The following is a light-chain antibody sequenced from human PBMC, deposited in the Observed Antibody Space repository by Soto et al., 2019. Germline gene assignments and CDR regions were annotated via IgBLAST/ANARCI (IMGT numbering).Light chain of an antibody. J-gene: IGKJ1*01. CDR2: RAS. Sequence: EIVMTQSPATLSVSPGERATLSCRASQDVLTNLAWYQQKPGQSPRLLIYRASTRATGVPARFSGSGSGTEFTLTISSLQPDDFATYYCQQYNSYSRTFGQGTKVDIK. CDR1: QDVLTN. CDR3: QQYNSYSRT. V-gene: IGKV3-15*01.